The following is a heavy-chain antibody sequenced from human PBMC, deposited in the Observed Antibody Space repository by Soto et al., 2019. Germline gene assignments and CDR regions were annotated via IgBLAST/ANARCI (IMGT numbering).Heavy chain of an antibody. CDR1: GGSFSGYY. CDR2: INHSGST. J-gene: IGHJ4*02. V-gene: IGHV4-34*01. D-gene: IGHD1-1*01. Sequence: QVQLQQWGAGLLKPSETLSLTCAVYGGSFSGYYWXXIRQPPGKGLEWIGEINHSGSTNYNPSLKSRVTISVDTSKNQFSLKLSSVTAAXXXVXXXXXXXXNDXLDYWGQGTLVTVSS. CDR3: XXXXXNDXLDY.